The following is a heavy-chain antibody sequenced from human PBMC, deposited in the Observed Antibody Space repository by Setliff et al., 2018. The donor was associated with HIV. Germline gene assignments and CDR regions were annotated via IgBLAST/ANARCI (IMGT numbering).Heavy chain of an antibody. V-gene: IGHV5-51*01. D-gene: IGHD2-21*02. CDR1: GYSFTNYW. Sequence: GESLKISCKGSGYSFTNYWIGWVRQMPRKGLEWMGIIYPGDSDTRYSPSFQGQVTISADKSISTAYLQWSSLKASDTAMYYCARLSVVTATRIYYFDYWGQGTLVTVSS. J-gene: IGHJ4*02. CDR2: IYPGDSDT. CDR3: ARLSVVTATRIYYFDY.